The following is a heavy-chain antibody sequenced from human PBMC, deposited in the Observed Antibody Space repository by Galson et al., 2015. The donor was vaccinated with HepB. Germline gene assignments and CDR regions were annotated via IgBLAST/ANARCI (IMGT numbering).Heavy chain of an antibody. Sequence: SLRLSCAASGFTFSSYAMHWVRQAPGKGLEWVAVISYDGSNKYYADSVKGRFTISRDNSKNTLYLQMNSLRAEDTAVYYCARGRPSPMVLYYFDYWGQGTLVTVSS. CDR2: ISYDGSNK. CDR1: GFTFSSYA. D-gene: IGHD3-10*01. CDR3: ARGRPSPMVLYYFDY. J-gene: IGHJ4*02. V-gene: IGHV3-30-3*01.